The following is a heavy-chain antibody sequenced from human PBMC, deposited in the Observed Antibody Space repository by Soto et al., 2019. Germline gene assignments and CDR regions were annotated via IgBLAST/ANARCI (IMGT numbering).Heavy chain of an antibody. V-gene: IGHV3-11*06. J-gene: IGHJ6*02. Sequence: SLRVPGSASGCTFRDYYMSWIRQAPGKGLEWVSCISSSSSYTNYADSVKGRFTISIDNAKNSLYLQMNSLIAEDTAAYYCARDVSYCSRGSCYPSAAFYGMDVWGQGTKVTVYS. CDR2: ISSSSSYT. D-gene: IGHD2-15*01. CDR3: ARDVSYCSRGSCYPSAAFYGMDV. CDR1: GCTFRDYY.